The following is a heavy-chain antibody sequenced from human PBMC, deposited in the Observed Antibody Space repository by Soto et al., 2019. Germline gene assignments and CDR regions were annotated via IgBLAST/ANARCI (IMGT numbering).Heavy chain of an antibody. CDR1: GFTFSSYA. J-gene: IGHJ6*02. CDR2: ISGSGGST. D-gene: IGHD6-13*01. Sequence: PGGSLRLSCAASGFTFSSYAMSWVRQAPGKGLEWVSAISGSGGSTYYADSVKGRFTISRDNSKNTLYLQMNSLRAEDTAVYYCAKSGSSSYYYYYYGMDVWGQGATVTVSS. V-gene: IGHV3-23*01. CDR3: AKSGSSSYYYYYYGMDV.